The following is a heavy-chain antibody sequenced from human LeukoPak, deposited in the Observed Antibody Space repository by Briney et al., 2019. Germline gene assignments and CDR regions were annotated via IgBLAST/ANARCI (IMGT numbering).Heavy chain of an antibody. D-gene: IGHD2-2*01. CDR2: IYPGDSDT. Sequence: GESLKISCKGSGYSFTSHWIGWVRQMPGKGLEWMGIIYPGDSDTRYSPSFQGQVTISADKSISTAYLQWSTLKASDTAMYYCARGVRGNCYCTRRLFPNWFHPRGQGTLVTVSP. CDR1: GYSFTSHW. V-gene: IGHV5-51*01. CDR3: ARGVRGNCYCTRRLFPNWFHP. J-gene: IGHJ5*02.